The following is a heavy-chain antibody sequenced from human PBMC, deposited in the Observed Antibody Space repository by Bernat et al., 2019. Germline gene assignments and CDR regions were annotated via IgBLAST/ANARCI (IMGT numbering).Heavy chain of an antibody. D-gene: IGHD6-13*01. J-gene: IGHJ6*02. CDR1: GYTFTSYG. V-gene: IGHV1-18*01. CDR3: ARDRRSSSWYFYYYGMDV. Sequence: QVQLVQSGAEVKKPGASVKVSYKASGYTFTSYGISWVRPAPGQGLEWMGWISAYNGNTNYAQKLQGRVTMTTDTSTSTAYMELRSLRSDDTAVYYCARDRRSSSWYFYYYGMDVWGQGTTVTVSS. CDR2: ISAYNGNT.